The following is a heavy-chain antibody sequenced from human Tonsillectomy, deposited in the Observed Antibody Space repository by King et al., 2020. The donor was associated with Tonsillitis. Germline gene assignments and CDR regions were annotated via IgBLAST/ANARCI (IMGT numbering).Heavy chain of an antibody. D-gene: IGHD1-26*01. V-gene: IGHV4-4*02. CDR3: ARESRGGATDY. CDR1: GGSISSSNW. J-gene: IGHJ4*02. Sequence: QLQESGPGLVKPSGTLSLTCAVSGGSISSSNWWSCVRQPPGKGLEWSGGIYQSGRANYNPSIKSRVTISVDKSKNQFSLKLSSVTAADTAVYYCARESRGGATDYWGQGTLVTVSS. CDR2: IYQSGRA.